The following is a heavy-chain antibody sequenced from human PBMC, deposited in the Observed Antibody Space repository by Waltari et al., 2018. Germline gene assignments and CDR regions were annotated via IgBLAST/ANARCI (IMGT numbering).Heavy chain of an antibody. Sequence: QVQLVQSGAEVKKPGSSVKVSCKASGGTFSSYAISWVRQAPGQGLEWMAGIIPICGKANYAQKFQGRVTMTADKSTSTAYMELSSLRSEDTAVYYCACGGRYSSGLYYFDYWGQGTLVTVSS. CDR1: GGTFSSYA. J-gene: IGHJ4*02. D-gene: IGHD6-19*01. CDR3: ACGGRYSSGLYYFDY. V-gene: IGHV1-69*14. CDR2: IIPICGKA.